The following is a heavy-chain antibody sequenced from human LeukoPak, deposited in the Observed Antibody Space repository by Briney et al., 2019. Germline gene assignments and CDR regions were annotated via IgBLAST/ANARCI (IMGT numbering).Heavy chain of an antibody. J-gene: IGHJ4*02. CDR3: VAARADFDY. V-gene: IGHV3-74*01. D-gene: IGHD2-15*01. CDR1: GVTLSSYW. Sequence: HPGGSLRLSSAASGVTLSSYWMHWVRQAPGKGLVWVSRINSDGTSTTYADPVKGRFTISRDTAKNSLYLQMNSLRAEDTAVYYCVAARADFDYWGQGTLVTVSS. CDR2: INSDGTST.